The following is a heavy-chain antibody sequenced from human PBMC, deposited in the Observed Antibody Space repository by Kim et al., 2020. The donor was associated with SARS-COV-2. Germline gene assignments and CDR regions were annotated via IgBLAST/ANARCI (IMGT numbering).Heavy chain of an antibody. CDR3: AASYGSGSYYKWY. CDR1: GGTFSSYA. J-gene: IGHJ4*02. D-gene: IGHD3-10*01. V-gene: IGHV1-69*13. CDR2: IIPIFGTA. Sequence: SVKVSCKASGGTFSSYAISWVRQAPGQGLEWMGGIIPIFGTANYAQKFQGRVTITADESTSTAYMELSSLRSEDTAVYYCAASYGSGSYYKWYWGQGTLVTVSS.